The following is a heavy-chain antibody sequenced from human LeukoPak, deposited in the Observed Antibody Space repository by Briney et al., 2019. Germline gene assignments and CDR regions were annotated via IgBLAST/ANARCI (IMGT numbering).Heavy chain of an antibody. D-gene: IGHD3-16*02. Sequence: SETLSLTCAVYGGSFSSYYWSWIRQPPGKGLEWIGEINHSGSTNYNPSLKSRVTLSVDTSKNQFSLKLSSVTAADTAVYYCARVRYDYVWGSYRYNPPDYWGQGTLVTDSS. CDR2: INHSGST. V-gene: IGHV4-34*01. J-gene: IGHJ4*02. CDR3: ARVRYDYVWGSYRYNPPDY. CDR1: GGSFSSYY.